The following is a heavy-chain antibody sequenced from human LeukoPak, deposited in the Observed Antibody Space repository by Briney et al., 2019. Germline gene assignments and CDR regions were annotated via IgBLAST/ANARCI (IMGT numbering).Heavy chain of an antibody. Sequence: ASVKVSCKASGYTLSTYGISWMRQAPGQGLEWMGWIGSYYGNTKYAQKLQGRVTMTRDTSTNTAYMELRSLRSDDTAVYYCARGRYGDDAYLDYMDVWGKGTTVTISS. D-gene: IGHD4-17*01. J-gene: IGHJ6*03. CDR3: ARGRYGDDAYLDYMDV. CDR2: IGSYYGNT. V-gene: IGHV1-18*01. CDR1: GYTLSTYG.